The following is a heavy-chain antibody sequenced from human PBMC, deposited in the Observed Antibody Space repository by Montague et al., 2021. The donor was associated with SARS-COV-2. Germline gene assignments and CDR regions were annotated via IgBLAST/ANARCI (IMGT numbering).Heavy chain of an antibody. V-gene: IGHV4-59*01. CDR3: ARVKGNYYGSGSYYYYYYYGMDV. CDR2: IYYSGST. D-gene: IGHD3-10*01. CDR1: GGSISSYY. J-gene: IGHJ6*02. Sequence: SETLSLTCTVSGGSISSYYWSWIRQPPGKGLEWIGYIYYSGSTNXNPSLKSRVTISVDTSKNQFSLKLSSVTAADTAVYYCARVKGNYYGSGSYYYYYYYGMDVWGQGTPVTVSS.